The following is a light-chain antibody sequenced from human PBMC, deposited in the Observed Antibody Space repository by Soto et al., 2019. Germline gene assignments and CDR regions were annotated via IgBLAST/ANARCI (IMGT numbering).Light chain of an antibody. J-gene: IGKJ1*01. V-gene: IGKV3-15*01. CDR3: KQYNTWPRT. CDR2: GAS. Sequence: EIVMTQSPATLSVSPGERATLSCRASQSVSSNLAWYQQKPGQVPRLLIYGASTRATGIPARFSGSGSGTEFTLTISSLQSEDFAVYYCKQYNTWPRTFGQGIKVEIK. CDR1: QSVSSN.